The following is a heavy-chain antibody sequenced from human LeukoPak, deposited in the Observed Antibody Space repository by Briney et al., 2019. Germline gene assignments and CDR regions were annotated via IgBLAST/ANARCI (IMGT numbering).Heavy chain of an antibody. Sequence: SETLSLICAVYGGSFSGYYWSWIRQPPGKGLEWIGEINHSGSTNYNPSLKSRVTISVDTSKNQFSLKLSSVTAADTAVYYCARAPWGYSYGALFDYWGQGTLVTVSS. CDR2: INHSGST. D-gene: IGHD5-18*01. V-gene: IGHV4-34*01. CDR1: GGSFSGYY. J-gene: IGHJ4*02. CDR3: ARAPWGYSYGALFDY.